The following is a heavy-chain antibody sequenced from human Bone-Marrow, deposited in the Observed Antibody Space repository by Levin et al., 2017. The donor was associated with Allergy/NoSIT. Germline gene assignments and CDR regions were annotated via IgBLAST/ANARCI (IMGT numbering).Heavy chain of an antibody. D-gene: IGHD3-22*01. V-gene: IGHV1-69*13. CDR2: IIPIFGTA. CDR3: AGGLNYYDSSVIDAFDS. J-gene: IGHJ3*02. Sequence: SVKVSCKASGGTFSSYAISWVRQAPGQGLEWMGGIIPIFGTANYAQKFQGRVTITADESTSTAYMELSSLRSEDTAVYYCAGGLNYYDSSVIDAFDSWGQGTMVTVSS. CDR1: GGTFSSYA.